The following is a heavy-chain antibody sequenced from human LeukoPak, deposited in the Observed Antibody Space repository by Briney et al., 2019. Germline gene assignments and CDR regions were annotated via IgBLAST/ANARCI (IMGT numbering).Heavy chain of an antibody. CDR2: IYYSGST. J-gene: IGHJ4*02. V-gene: IGHV4-59*01. Sequence: SETLSLTXTVSGGSISSYYWSWIRQPPGKGLEWLGYIYYSGSTNYNPSLKSRVTISVDTSKNQFSLKLSSVTAADTAVYYCATYCSGGSCYGYWGQGTLVTVSS. D-gene: IGHD2-15*01. CDR1: GGSISSYY. CDR3: ATYCSGGSCYGY.